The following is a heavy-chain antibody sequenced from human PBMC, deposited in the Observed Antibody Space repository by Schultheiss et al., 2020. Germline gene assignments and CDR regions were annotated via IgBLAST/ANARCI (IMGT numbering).Heavy chain of an antibody. CDR2: IYYSGST. D-gene: IGHD4-17*01. CDR1: GGSISSYY. V-gene: IGHV4-59*01. J-gene: IGHJ4*02. CDR3: ARVPIDYGDYEGVDY. Sequence: SETLSLTCTVSGGSISSYYWSWIRQPPGKGLEWIGYIYYSGSTNYNPPLKSRVTISVDTSKNQFSLKLSSVTAADTAVYYCARVPIDYGDYEGVDYWGQGTLVTGSS.